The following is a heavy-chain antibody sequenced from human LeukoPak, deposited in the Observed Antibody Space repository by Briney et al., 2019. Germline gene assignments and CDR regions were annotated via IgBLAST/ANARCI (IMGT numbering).Heavy chain of an antibody. J-gene: IGHJ2*01. CDR2: IYTSGST. CDR1: GGSVSSGGYY. D-gene: IGHD1-1*01. V-gene: IGHV4-61*02. Sequence: SETLSLTCTASGGSVSSGGYYWSWIRQPAGKGLEWIGRIYTSGSTNYNPSLKSRVTISVDTSKNQFSLRLSSVTAADTAVYCCARDQELERYFDLWGRGTLVTVSS. CDR3: ARDQELERYFDL.